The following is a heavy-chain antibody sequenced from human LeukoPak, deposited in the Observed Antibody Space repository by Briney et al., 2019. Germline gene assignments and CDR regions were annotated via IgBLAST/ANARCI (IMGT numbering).Heavy chain of an antibody. CDR1: GFTFSSYA. V-gene: IGHV3-30-3*01. CDR2: ISYDGSNK. D-gene: IGHD3-3*01. CDR3: AKGKDYDFWSGYQKWFDP. J-gene: IGHJ5*02. Sequence: PGRSLRLSCAASGFTFSSYAMHWVRQAPGKGLEWVAVISYDGSNKYYADSVKGRFTISRDNSKNTLYLQMNSLRAEDTAVYYCAKGKDYDFWSGYQKWFDPWGQGTLVTVSS.